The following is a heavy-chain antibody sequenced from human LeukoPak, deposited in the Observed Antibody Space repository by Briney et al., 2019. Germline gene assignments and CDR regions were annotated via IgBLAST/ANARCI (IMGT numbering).Heavy chain of an antibody. Sequence: PSQTLSLTCTVSGGSISSGSYYWSWIRQPPGKGLEWIGYIYYSGSSNYNPSLKSRVTISVDTSKNQFSLKLSSVTAADTAVYYCARVANFWSGYNDYWGQGTLVTVSS. D-gene: IGHD3-3*01. CDR1: GGSISSGSYY. V-gene: IGHV4-61*01. CDR2: IYYSGSS. CDR3: ARVANFWSGYNDY. J-gene: IGHJ4*02.